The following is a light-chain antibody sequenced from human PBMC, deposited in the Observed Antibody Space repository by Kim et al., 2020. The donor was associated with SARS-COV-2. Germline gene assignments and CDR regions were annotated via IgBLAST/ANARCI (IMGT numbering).Light chain of an antibody. CDR2: EDD. V-gene: IGLV6-57*04. CDR1: SGTITTRY. Sequence: NFMLTQPHSVSQSPGKTVIISCTRSSGTITTRYVQWYQQRPGSAPTTVIYEDDRRPSGVPDRFSGSIVYSSNSASLTISGLKTEDEADYYCQSSDPSSHWVFGGGTQLTVL. J-gene: IGLJ3*02. CDR3: QSSDPSSHWV.